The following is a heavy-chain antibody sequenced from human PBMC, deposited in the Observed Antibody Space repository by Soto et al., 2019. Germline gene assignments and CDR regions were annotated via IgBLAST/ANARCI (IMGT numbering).Heavy chain of an antibody. CDR1: GFTFSSYA. Sequence: GGSLRLSCAASGFTFSSYAMSWVRQAPGKGLEWVSAISGSGGSTYYADSVKGRFTISRDNSKNTMYLQMNSLRAEDTAVYYCAKVWYYDILTGYFYYFDYWGQGTLVTVSS. V-gene: IGHV3-23*01. CDR3: AKVWYYDILTGYFYYFDY. J-gene: IGHJ4*02. D-gene: IGHD3-9*01. CDR2: ISGSGGST.